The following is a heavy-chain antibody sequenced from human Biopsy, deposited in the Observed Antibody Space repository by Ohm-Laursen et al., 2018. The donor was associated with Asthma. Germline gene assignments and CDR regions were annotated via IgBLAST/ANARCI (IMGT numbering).Heavy chain of an antibody. CDR3: ARDLSGYCTSSACYGFDS. CDR2: IYYTGSD. V-gene: IGHV4-61*08. D-gene: IGHD2-8*01. CDR1: GGSISSGGYY. J-gene: IGHJ5*01. Sequence: GTLSLTCTVSGGSISSGGYYWSWIRQPPGKGLEWLGYIYYTGSDNYNPSLKSRVTISVDTSKNQFSLRLNSVTAADTAVYYCARDLSGYCTSSACYGFDSWGQGTLVTVSS.